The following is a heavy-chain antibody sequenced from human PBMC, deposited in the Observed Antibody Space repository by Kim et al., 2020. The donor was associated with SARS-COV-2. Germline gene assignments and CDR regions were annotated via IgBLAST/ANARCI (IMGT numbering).Heavy chain of an antibody. Sequence: QKFQGRVTITRDTSASTAYMELSSLRSEDTAVYYCARAYSSGWSSYGMDVWGQGTTVTVSS. J-gene: IGHJ6*02. D-gene: IGHD6-19*01. V-gene: IGHV1-3*01. CDR3: ARAYSSGWSSYGMDV.